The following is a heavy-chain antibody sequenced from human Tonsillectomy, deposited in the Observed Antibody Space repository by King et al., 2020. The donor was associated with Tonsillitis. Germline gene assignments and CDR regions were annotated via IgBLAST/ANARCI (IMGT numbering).Heavy chain of an antibody. J-gene: IGHJ3*01. V-gene: IGHV6-1*01. CDR1: GDSISGDDIA. CDR3: TRGKSSAFDF. CDR2: TYYKSKWVY. D-gene: IGHD3-10*01. Sequence: VQLPQSGPGLVKPSQTLSLTCAISGDSISGDDIAWNWIRQSPSRGLEWLGRTYYKSKWVYDYAVSVKSRIAVNPDTSRNQFSLHLSSVTPEDTAVYYWTRGKSSAFDFWGQGTMVTVSS.